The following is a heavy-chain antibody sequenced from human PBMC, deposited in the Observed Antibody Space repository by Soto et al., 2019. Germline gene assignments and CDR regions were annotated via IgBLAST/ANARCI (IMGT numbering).Heavy chain of an antibody. Sequence: QVQLVQSGAEVKKPGSSVKVSCKASGGTFSSYTISWVRQAPGQGLEWMGRIIPILGIANYAQKFQGRVTITADKSTSTAYMELSSLRSEDTAVYYCARDRVSDTTVVNAXXDRYWYFDLWGRGTLVTVSS. CDR3: ARDRVSDTTVVNAXXDRYWYFDL. V-gene: IGHV1-69*08. J-gene: IGHJ2*01. CDR1: GGTFSSYT. CDR2: IIPILGIA. D-gene: IGHD4-17*01.